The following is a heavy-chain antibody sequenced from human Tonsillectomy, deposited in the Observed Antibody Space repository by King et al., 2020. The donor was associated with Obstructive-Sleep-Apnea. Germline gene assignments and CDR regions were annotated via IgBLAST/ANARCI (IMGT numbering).Heavy chain of an antibody. V-gene: IGHV3-30*04. CDR1: GFTFSSYA. J-gene: IGHJ4*02. Sequence: VQLVESGGGVVQPGRSLRLSCAASGFTFSSYAMHWVRQAPGKGLEWVAVISYDGSNKYYADSVKGRFTISRDNSKNTLYLQMNSLRAEDTAVYYCARDGGRYFDWFVGGHDYWGQGTLVTVSS. D-gene: IGHD3-9*01. CDR2: ISYDGSNK. CDR3: ARDGGRYFDWFVGGHDY.